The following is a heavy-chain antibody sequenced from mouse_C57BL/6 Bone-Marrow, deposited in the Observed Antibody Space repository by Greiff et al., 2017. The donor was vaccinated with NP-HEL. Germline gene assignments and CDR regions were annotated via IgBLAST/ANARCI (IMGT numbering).Heavy chain of an antibody. CDR2: ILPSIGRT. CDR3: DRRGAATVVAHWYFDV. Sequence: VHLVESGSELRSPGSSVKLSCKDFDSEVFPISYMCWVRQPPGHGFEWIGGILPSIGRTTYGEKFEDKATLDADTLSNTAYLELNSLKSEDSAINYCDRRGAATVVAHWYFDVWGTGTTVTVSS. J-gene: IGHJ1*03. V-gene: IGHV15-2*01. D-gene: IGHD1-1*01. CDR1: DSEVFPISY.